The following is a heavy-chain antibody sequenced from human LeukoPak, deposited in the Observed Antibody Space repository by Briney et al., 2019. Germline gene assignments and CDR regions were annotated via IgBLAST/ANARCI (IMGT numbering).Heavy chain of an antibody. CDR1: GGSISSSSYY. D-gene: IGHD4-17*01. CDR3: ARETVTTPEGVDY. CDR2: IYYSGST. V-gene: IGHV4-39*07. Sequence: PSETLSLTCTVSGGSISSSSYYWGWIRQPPGKGLEWIGSIYYSGSTYYNPSLKSRVTISVDTSKNQFSLKLSSVTAADTAVYYCARETVTTPEGVDYWGQGTLVTVSS. J-gene: IGHJ4*02.